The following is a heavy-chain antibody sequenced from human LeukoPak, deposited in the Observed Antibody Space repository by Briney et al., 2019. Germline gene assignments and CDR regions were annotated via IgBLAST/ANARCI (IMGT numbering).Heavy chain of an antibody. V-gene: IGHV1-8*01. D-gene: IGHD6-6*01. CDR1: GYTFTSYD. CDR3: ARSKIAARLFGKRSYYYGMDV. CDR2: MNPNSGNT. J-gene: IGHJ6*02. Sequence: ASVKVSCKASGYTFTSYDINWVRQATGQGLEWMGWMNPNSGNTGYAQKFQGRVTMTRNTSISTAYMELSSLRSEDTAVYYCARSKIAARLFGKRSYYYGMDVWGQGTTITVSS.